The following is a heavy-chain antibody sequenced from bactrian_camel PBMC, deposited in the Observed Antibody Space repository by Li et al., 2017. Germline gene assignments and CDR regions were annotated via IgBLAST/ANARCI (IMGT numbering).Heavy chain of an antibody. CDR1: GSTASIGC. J-gene: IGHJ6*01. CDR3: VREYNTNWYRALGY. D-gene: IGHD7*01. Sequence: QLVESGGGSVQAGGSLRLSCAASGSTASIGCMGWFRQAPGKEHEGVAAITPNGRTTYADSVKGRFTISRDNVMKTVYLQMNSLKPEDTAVYCCVREYNTNWYRALGYWGQGTQVTVS. V-gene: IGHV3S53*01. CDR2: ITPNGRT.